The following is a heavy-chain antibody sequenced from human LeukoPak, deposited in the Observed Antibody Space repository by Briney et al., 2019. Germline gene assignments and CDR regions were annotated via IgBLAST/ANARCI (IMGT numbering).Heavy chain of an antibody. CDR2: MNPNSGNT. V-gene: IGHV1-8*03. D-gene: IGHD2-2*01. Sequence: ASVKVSCKASGYTFTSYDINWVRQATGQGLEWVGWMNPNSGNTGYAQKFQGRVTITRNTSISTAYMELSSLRSEDTAVYYCARGPAARRGHWFDPWGQGTLVTVSS. J-gene: IGHJ5*02. CDR1: GYTFTSYD. CDR3: ARGPAARRGHWFDP.